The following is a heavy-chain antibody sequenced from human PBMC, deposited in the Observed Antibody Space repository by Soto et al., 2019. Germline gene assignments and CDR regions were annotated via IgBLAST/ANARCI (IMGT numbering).Heavy chain of an antibody. D-gene: IGHD4-4*01. Sequence: GETLKISCKGSGYSFTSYWIGWVRQMPGKGLEWMGIIYPGDSDTRYSPSFQGQVTISADKSINTAYLQRSSLKTSDTAIYYCARNDYNGNSIDYWGHGTLVTVSS. CDR2: IYPGDSDT. J-gene: IGHJ4*01. V-gene: IGHV5-51*01. CDR3: ARNDYNGNSIDY. CDR1: GYSFTSYW.